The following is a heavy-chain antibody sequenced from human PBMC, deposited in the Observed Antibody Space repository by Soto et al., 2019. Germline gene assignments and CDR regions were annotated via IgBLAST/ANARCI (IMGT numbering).Heavy chain of an antibody. J-gene: IGHJ3*02. CDR2: IFPADSEA. V-gene: IGHV5-51*01. CDR3: VRRGHVASTARAFEM. Sequence: KVSCKVSGTSLSGLPMHWVRQMPGKGLEWMGIIFPADSEARFSPPFQGQVTMSVDKSDSTAYLLWRSLKASDSGMYFCVRRGHVASTARAFEMWGQGTMVTVSS. D-gene: IGHD2-21*02. CDR1: GTSLSGLP.